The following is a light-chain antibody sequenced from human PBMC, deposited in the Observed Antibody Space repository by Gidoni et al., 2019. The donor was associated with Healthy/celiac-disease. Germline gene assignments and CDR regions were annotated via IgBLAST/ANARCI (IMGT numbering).Light chain of an antibody. CDR1: QGISSY. V-gene: IGKV1-8*01. Sequence: AIRMTQSPSSFSAATGDRVTITCRASQGISSYLAWYQQKPGKAPKLLIYAASTLQSGVPSRFIGSGSWTYFTLTISCLQSEDFATYYCQQYYSYPRTFGPGTKVDIK. CDR3: QQYYSYPRT. CDR2: AAS. J-gene: IGKJ3*01.